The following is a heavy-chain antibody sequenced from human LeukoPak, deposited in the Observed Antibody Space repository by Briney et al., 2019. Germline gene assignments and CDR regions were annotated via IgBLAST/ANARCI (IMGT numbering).Heavy chain of an antibody. V-gene: IGHV4-59*08. CDR3: ARFLRYFDWLYHDY. Sequence: PSETLSLTCTVSGGSISSYYWSWIRQPPGKGLEWIGYIYYSGSTNYNPSLKSRVTISVDTSKNQFSLKLSSVTAADTAVYYCARFLRYFDWLYHDYWGQGTLVTVSS. D-gene: IGHD3-9*01. CDR1: GGSISSYY. J-gene: IGHJ4*02. CDR2: IYYSGST.